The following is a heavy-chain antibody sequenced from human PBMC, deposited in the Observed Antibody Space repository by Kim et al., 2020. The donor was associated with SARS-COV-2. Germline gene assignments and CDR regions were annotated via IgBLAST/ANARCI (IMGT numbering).Heavy chain of an antibody. D-gene: IGHD6-13*01. Sequence: GGSLRLSCAASGINFSDYYMSWIRQAPGKGLEWVSYISSSGSYTKYADSLKGRFTISRDNAENSLYLEMNSLRAEDTAVYYCARVAVGASSWYYFDSWGQGTLVRVSS. J-gene: IGHJ4*02. V-gene: IGHV3-11*05. CDR2: ISSSGSYT. CDR3: ARVAVGASSWYYFDS. CDR1: GINFSDYY.